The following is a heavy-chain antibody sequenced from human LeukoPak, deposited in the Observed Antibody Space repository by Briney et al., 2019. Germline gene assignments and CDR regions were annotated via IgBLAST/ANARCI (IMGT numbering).Heavy chain of an antibody. Sequence: GGSLRLSCAAPGFTFSSYAMSWVRQAPGKGLEGVSAISGSGGSTYYADSVKGRFTISRDNSKNTLYLQMNSLRAEDTAVYYCAKDSDTAMDFDYWGQGTLVTVSS. V-gene: IGHV3-23*01. CDR3: AKDSDTAMDFDY. CDR1: GFTFSSYA. D-gene: IGHD5-18*01. J-gene: IGHJ4*02. CDR2: ISGSGGST.